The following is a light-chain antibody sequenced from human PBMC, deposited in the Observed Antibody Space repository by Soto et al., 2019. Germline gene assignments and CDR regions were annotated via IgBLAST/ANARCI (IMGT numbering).Light chain of an antibody. Sequence: GLAQCPASLPLSPGERATLSCWSSQTVSSIYLAWYRQKPGQAPRLLIFGTSSRAPGIPDRFSGSGSGTDFTLTISRLEPEDVAAYYCQKYDSSPRTFGQGTRLEIK. CDR1: QTVSSIY. J-gene: IGKJ5*01. V-gene: IGKV3-20*01. CDR3: QKYDSSPRT. CDR2: GTS.